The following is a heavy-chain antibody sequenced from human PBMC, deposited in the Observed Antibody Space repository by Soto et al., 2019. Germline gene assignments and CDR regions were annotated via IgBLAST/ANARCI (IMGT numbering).Heavy chain of an antibody. CDR3: ITSGAAGIDVFDS. CDR1: GYAFPRYY. J-gene: IGHJ4*02. V-gene: IGHV1-46*01. Sequence: QVHLEQSGAEVEKPGASVNLSCKATGYAFPRYYMHWVRQAPGQGLEWVGMINPRGDTPRYAEKFQGRVTLTRGTSTSPVYLELTSLTFEDTAIYYCITSGAAGIDVFDSWGQGILVTVSS. CDR2: INPRGDTP. D-gene: IGHD5-12*01.